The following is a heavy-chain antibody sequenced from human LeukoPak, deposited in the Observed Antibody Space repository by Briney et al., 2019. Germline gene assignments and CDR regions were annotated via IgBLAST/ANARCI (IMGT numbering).Heavy chain of an antibody. V-gene: IGHV4-59*01. Sequence: SETLSLTCTVSGGSISNYYWSWIRQPPGKGLEWIGYIYYSGSTYYNPSLKSRVTISVDTSKNQFSLKLSSVTAADTAVYYCARYPQYSGSYYYYYYMDVWGKGTTVTVSS. CDR2: IYYSGST. CDR3: ARYPQYSGSYYYYYYMDV. D-gene: IGHD1-26*01. CDR1: GGSISNYY. J-gene: IGHJ6*03.